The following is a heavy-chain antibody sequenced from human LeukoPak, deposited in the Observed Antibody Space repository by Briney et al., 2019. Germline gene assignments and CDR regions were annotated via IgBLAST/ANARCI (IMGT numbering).Heavy chain of an antibody. V-gene: IGHV3-30*02. Sequence: GGSLRLSCTASEFAFSRFGMHWVRQAPGKGLEWVAFIRYDGSNKYYADSVNGRFIFSRDNSRDTLYLNMNSLTAEDTAVYYCAKDHVEGSWGDYYYYYMDVWGKGTTVTISS. D-gene: IGHD3-16*01. CDR1: EFAFSRFG. J-gene: IGHJ6*03. CDR3: AKDHVEGSWGDYYYYYMDV. CDR2: IRYDGSNK.